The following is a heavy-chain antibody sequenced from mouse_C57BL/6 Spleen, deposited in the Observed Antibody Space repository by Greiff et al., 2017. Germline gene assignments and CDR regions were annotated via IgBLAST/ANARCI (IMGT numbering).Heavy chain of an antibody. CDR1: GYTFTSYW. V-gene: IGHV1-55*01. CDR2: IYPGSGST. CDR3: ASGGVSTVYYFDY. Sequence: QVQLQQPGAELVKPGASVKMSCKASGYTFTSYWITWVKQRTGQGLEWIGDIYPGSGSTNYNEKFKSKDTLTVDTSSSTAYMQLSSLTSEDSAVYYCASGGVSTVYYFDYWGQGTTLTVSS. D-gene: IGHD2-1*01. J-gene: IGHJ2*01.